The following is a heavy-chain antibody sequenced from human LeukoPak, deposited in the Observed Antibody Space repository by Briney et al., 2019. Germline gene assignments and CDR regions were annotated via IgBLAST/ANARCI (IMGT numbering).Heavy chain of an antibody. V-gene: IGHV1-3*01. Sequence: ASVKVSCKASGYTFTSYAMNWVRQAPGQRLEWMGWINAGNGNTKYSQKFQGRVTITRDTSASTAYMDLGSLRSEDTAVYYCARGGGGNLFFCGGEGSLVTLP. D-gene: IGHD2/OR15-2a*01. CDR3: ARGGGGNLFFC. CDR2: INAGNGNT. CDR1: GYTFTSYA. J-gene: IGHJ4*02.